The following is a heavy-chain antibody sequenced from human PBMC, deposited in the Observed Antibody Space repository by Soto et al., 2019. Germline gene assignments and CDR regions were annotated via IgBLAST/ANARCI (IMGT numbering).Heavy chain of an antibody. CDR1: GFTFSDYY. V-gene: IGHV3-11*01. D-gene: IGHD3-3*01. J-gene: IGHJ5*02. CDR2: ISSSGSTI. CDR3: ARGVSRITIFGVVTPNWFDP. Sequence: QVQLVESGGGLVQPGGSLRLSCAASGFTFSDYYMSWIRQAPGKGLEWVSYISSSGSTIYYADSVKGRFTISRDNAKNSLYLQMNSLRAEDTAVYYCARGVSRITIFGVVTPNWFDPWGQGTLVTVSS.